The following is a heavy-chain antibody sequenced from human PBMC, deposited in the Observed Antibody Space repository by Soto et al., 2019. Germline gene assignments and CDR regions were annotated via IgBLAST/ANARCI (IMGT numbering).Heavy chain of an antibody. D-gene: IGHD6-19*01. CDR1: GYTFTSYG. Sequence: QVQLVQSGAEVKKPGASVKVSCKASGYTFTSYGISWVRQAPGQGLEWMGWISAYNGNTNYAQKLQGRVTMATDTTTSTADMELRSLRSDDTAVYYCATDPPRSYSSGFDLWGRGTLVTVSS. CDR2: ISAYNGNT. V-gene: IGHV1-18*01. CDR3: ATDPPRSYSSGFDL. J-gene: IGHJ2*01.